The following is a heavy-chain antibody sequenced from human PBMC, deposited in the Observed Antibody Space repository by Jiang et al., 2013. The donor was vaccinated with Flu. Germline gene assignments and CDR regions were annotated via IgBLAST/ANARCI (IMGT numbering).Heavy chain of an antibody. D-gene: IGHD2-21*01. Sequence: GSGLVKPSETLSLTCVVSDASISSDDWWNWVRQSPEKGLEWIGEAHHDGTTIYNLSLKSRVTISIDKSKNQLSLTLTSVTAADTAMYYCARDHKFADSTWAFDIWGRGTMVTASP. CDR1: DASISSDDW. CDR2: AHHDGTT. V-gene: IGHV4/OR15-8*02. J-gene: IGHJ3*02. CDR3: ARDHKFADSTWAFDI.